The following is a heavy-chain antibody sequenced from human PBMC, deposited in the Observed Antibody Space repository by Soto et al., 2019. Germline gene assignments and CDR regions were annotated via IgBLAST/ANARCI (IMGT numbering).Heavy chain of an antibody. D-gene: IGHD4-17*01. J-gene: IGHJ4*02. Sequence: YGPTLVNPTQTLTLTCTFSGLSTSTNEMLVSWIRQPPGKALELLARIDWDDDKIYSTSLKNRLTVSKDTSRDQVVLTMTNLDPVDKATYHCAGRMRGDYALEYWGQGAVVTVAS. CDR2: IDWDDDK. CDR3: AGRMRGDYALEY. V-gene: IGHV2-70*04. CDR1: GLSTSTNEML.